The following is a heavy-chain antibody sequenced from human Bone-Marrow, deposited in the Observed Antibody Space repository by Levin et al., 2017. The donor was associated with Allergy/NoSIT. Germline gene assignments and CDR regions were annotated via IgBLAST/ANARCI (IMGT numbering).Heavy chain of an antibody. CDR3: ARGGRQFDVLDI. J-gene: IGHJ3*02. Sequence: ESLKISCTVSGGSMSDYYWTWIRQPPGKGLEWIGYIYNIGTTSYHPSLESRVTISVDMSTKQFSLRLNSVTAADTAAYYCARGGRQFDVLDIWGRGTLVTVSS. CDR2: IYNIGTT. CDR1: GGSMSDYY. D-gene: IGHD3-16*01. V-gene: IGHV4-59*01.